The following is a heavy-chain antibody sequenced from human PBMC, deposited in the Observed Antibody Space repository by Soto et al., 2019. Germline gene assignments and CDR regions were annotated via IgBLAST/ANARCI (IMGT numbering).Heavy chain of an antibody. J-gene: IGHJ4*02. V-gene: IGHV3-7*01. Sequence: EVQLVESGGGLVQPGGSLRLSCAASGFTFSSYWMSWVRQAPGKGLEWVANIKQDGSEKYYVDSVKGRFTISRDNAKNSLYMQRNSLRAEDTAVYYCASLREAALYYWGQGTLVTVSS. CDR2: IKQDGSEK. CDR3: ASLREAALYY. D-gene: IGHD6-13*01. CDR1: GFTFSSYW.